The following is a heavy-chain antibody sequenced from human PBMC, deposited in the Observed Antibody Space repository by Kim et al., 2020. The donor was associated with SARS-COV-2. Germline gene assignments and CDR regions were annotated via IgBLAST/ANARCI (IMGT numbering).Heavy chain of an antibody. CDR3: ASLLESFGYSYGYGLSDY. D-gene: IGHD5-18*01. CDR2: IYYSGST. V-gene: IGHV4-39*01. CDR1: GGSISSSSYY. J-gene: IGHJ4*02. Sequence: SETLSLTCTVSGGSISSSSYYWGWIRQPPGKGLEWIGSIYYSGSTYYNPSLKSRVTISVDTSKNQFSLKLSSVTAADTAVYYCASLLESFGYSYGYGLSDYWGQGTLVTVSS.